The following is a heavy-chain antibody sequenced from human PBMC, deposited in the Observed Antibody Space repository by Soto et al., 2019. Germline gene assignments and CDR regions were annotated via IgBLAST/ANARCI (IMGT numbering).Heavy chain of an antibody. CDR1: GGTFNRYA. J-gene: IGHJ2*01. CDR2: ITPMFGIG. D-gene: IGHD6-19*01. V-gene: IGHV1-69*12. Sequence: QVQLVQSGAEVKKPGSSVKVSCKASGGTFNRYAISWLRQAPGQGPEWMGGITPMFGIGYYAQKFQGRVTITADESTTTVHMELRRLTCEDTAVYYCAQTLGSAVAGPGRFDLWGRGTRVIVSS. CDR3: AQTLGSAVAGPGRFDL.